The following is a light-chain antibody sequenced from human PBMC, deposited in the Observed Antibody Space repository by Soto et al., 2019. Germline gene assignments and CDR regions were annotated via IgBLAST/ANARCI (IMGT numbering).Light chain of an antibody. CDR1: QSIHTS. J-gene: IGKJ5*01. V-gene: IGKV3-11*01. CDR2: DST. Sequence: VLTESPATLSLPPGERATLSCRASQSIHTSLAWYQQKPGQPPRLVVYDSTLRANGVPDRFGGSRSGTEFTLTFNNLEPEDFAVYYCQQRNVWPPITFGQGTRLEIK. CDR3: QQRNVWPPIT.